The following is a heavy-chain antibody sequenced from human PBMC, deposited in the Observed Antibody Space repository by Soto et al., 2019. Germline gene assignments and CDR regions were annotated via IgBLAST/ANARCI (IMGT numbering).Heavy chain of an antibody. CDR1: GYIFTNYA. CDR3: ARLKQDYAVA. D-gene: IGHD3-16*01. Sequence: ASVKVSCKASGYIFTNYAIHWVRQAPGQRLEWMGWINAGNGKTKYSQKFQGRVTMTRNTSISTAYMELSSLRSEDTAVYYCARLKQDYAVAWGQGILVTVSS. J-gene: IGHJ5*02. CDR2: INAGNGKT. V-gene: IGHV1-3*01.